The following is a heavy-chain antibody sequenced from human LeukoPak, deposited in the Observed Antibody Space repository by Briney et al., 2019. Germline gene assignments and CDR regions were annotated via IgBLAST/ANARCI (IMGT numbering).Heavy chain of an antibody. CDR3: ARTSQGLPDY. V-gene: IGHV1-18*01. CDR2: ITAYNGYT. J-gene: IGHJ4*02. CDR1: GYTFSNYR. Sequence: GASVKVSCKASGYTFSNYRFTWVRQAPGQGLEWMGWITAYNGYTNYAQRIQGRVTMTTDTSTTTVYMELSSLRSEDTAVYYCARTSQGLPDYWGQGTLVTVSS.